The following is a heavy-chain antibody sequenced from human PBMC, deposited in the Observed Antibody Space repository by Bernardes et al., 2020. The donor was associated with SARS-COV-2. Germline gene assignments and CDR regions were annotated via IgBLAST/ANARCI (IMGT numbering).Heavy chain of an antibody. CDR3: AREREWFGEYYFDY. V-gene: IGHV1-2*04. Sequence: ASVKVSCKASGYTFTGYYMHWVRQAPGQGLEWMGWINPNSGGTNYAQKFQGWVTMTRDTSISTAYMELSRLRSDDTAVYYCAREREWFGEYYFDYWGQGTLVTVSS. J-gene: IGHJ4*02. CDR2: INPNSGGT. CDR1: GYTFTGYY. D-gene: IGHD3-10*01.